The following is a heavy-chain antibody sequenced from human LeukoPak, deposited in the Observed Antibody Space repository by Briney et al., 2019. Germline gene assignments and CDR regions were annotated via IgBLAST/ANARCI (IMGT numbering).Heavy chain of an antibody. CDR2: INPNSGGT. V-gene: IGHV1-2*06. Sequence: ASVKVSXKASGYTFTGYYMHWVRQAPGQGLEWMGRINPNSGGTNYAQKFQGRVTMTRDTSISTAYMELSRLRSDDTAVYYCARDYDYGDYGVYWGQGTLVTVSS. J-gene: IGHJ4*02. D-gene: IGHD4-17*01. CDR1: GYTFTGYY. CDR3: ARDYDYGDYGVY.